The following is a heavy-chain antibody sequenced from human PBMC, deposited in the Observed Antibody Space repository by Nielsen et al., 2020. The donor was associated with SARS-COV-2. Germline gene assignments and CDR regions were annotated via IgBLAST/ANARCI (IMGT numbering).Heavy chain of an antibody. Sequence: GGSLRLSCAASGFTFSSYWMSWVRQAPGKGLEWVANIKQDGSEKYYVDSVKGRFTISRDNAKNSLYLQMNSLRAEDTAVYYCARASSSWYSYYYYYGMDVWGQGTTVTVSS. V-gene: IGHV3-7*01. CDR3: ARASSSWYSYYYYYGMDV. CDR2: IKQDGSEK. D-gene: IGHD6-13*01. CDR1: GFTFSSYW. J-gene: IGHJ6*02.